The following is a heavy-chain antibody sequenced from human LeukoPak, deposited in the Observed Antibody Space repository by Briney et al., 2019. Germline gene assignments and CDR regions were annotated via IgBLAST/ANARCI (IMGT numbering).Heavy chain of an antibody. Sequence: GSLRLSCAASGFTFSSYSMNWVRQGPGKGLEWVSSISSSSSYIYYVDSVKGRFTISRDNAKNSLYLQMNSLRADDTAVYYCARDQPPSGIVVVPAADYWGQGTLVTVSS. CDR3: ARDQPPSGIVVVPAADY. V-gene: IGHV3-21*01. J-gene: IGHJ4*02. D-gene: IGHD2-2*01. CDR2: ISSSSSYI. CDR1: GFTFSSYS.